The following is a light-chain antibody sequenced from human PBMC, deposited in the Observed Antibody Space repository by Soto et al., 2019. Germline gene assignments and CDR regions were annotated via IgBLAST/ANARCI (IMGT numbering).Light chain of an antibody. Sequence: IMLNQAGVSLSLSTGKRATLSCWASQSVGNNYLAWYQQKPGQAPRLLIYHASSRPTGIPHRFSGNGSGTNFSLTFSRREPQAFAVYYGKQYGWSPRITLGHGLRLKIK. CDR1: QSVGNNY. CDR3: KQYGWSPRIT. CDR2: HAS. J-gene: IGKJ5*01. V-gene: IGKV3-20*01.